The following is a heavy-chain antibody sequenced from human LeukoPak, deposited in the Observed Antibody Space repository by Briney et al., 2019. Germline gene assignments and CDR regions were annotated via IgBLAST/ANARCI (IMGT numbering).Heavy chain of an antibody. CDR1: GFTFSNYW. D-gene: IGHD3-10*01. CDR3: ARDSDHVRDY. CDR2: IKKDGNEK. Sequence: PGGSLRLSCAASGFTFSNYWMTWVRQVPGKGLEWVANIKKDGNEKYYVDSVKGRFTISRDNAKNSLYLQMNSLRAEDTAVYYCARDSDHVRDYWGQGTLVTVSS. J-gene: IGHJ4*02. V-gene: IGHV3-7*01.